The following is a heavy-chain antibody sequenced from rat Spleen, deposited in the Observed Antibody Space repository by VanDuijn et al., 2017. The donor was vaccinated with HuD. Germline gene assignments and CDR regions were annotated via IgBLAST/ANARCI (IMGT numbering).Heavy chain of an antibody. Sequence: EVQLVESGGGLVQPGRSLKLSCVASGFTFNNYWMTWIRQAPGKGLEWVASITNTGGSTYYPDSVKGRFTISRDNAKSTLFLQMNSLRSEDTATYYCTREMPWYKEPCVMYAWGQGASVTVSS. V-gene: IGHV5-31*01. CDR2: ITNTGGST. J-gene: IGHJ4*01. CDR1: GFTFNNYW. D-gene: IGHD1-4*01. CDR3: TREMPWYKEPCVMYA.